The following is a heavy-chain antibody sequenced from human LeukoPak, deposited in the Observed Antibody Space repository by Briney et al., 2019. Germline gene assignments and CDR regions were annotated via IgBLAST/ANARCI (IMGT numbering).Heavy chain of an antibody. Sequence: ASVKVSCKASGYTFGSYYMHWVRQAPGQGLEWMGIINPSGGRTSHAQKFQGRVTMTRDTSISTAYMELSSLRSEDTAVYYCVRAIRTTVTTFWFDPWGQGTLVTVSS. D-gene: IGHD4-17*01. V-gene: IGHV1-46*01. CDR3: VRAIRTTVTTFWFDP. CDR1: GYTFGSYY. CDR2: INPSGGRT. J-gene: IGHJ5*02.